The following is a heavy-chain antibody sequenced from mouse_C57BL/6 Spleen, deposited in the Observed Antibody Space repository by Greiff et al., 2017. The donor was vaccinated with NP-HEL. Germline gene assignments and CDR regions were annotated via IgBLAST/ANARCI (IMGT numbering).Heavy chain of an antibody. V-gene: IGHV3-6*01. CDR3: AREPLITTGDFDY. CDR2: ISYDGSN. Sequence: DVKLQESGPGLVKPSQSLSLTCSVTGYSITSGYYWNWIRQFPGNKLEWMGYISYDGSNNYNPSLKNRISITRDTSKNQFFLKLNSVTTEDTATYYCAREPLITTGDFDYWGQGTTLTVSS. J-gene: IGHJ2*01. D-gene: IGHD1-1*01. CDR1: GYSITSGYY.